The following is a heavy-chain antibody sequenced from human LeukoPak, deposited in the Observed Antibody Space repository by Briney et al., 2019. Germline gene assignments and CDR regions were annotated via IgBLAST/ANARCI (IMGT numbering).Heavy chain of an antibody. V-gene: IGHV1-24*01. CDR3: ATPGPDWGDAFDI. D-gene: IGHD3/OR15-3a*01. CDR1: GYTLSELS. Sequence: ASVKVSCKVSGYTLSELSMHWVRQAPGKGLEWMGGFDPEDDERIYAQKFQGRVTMTEDTSTDTAYMELSSLRSEDTAIYYCATPGPDWGDAFDIWGQGTMVTVSS. J-gene: IGHJ3*02. CDR2: FDPEDDER.